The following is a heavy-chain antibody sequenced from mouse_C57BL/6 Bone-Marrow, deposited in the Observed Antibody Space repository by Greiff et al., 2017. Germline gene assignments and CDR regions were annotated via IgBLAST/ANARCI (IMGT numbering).Heavy chain of an antibody. CDR2: ISSGGSYT. D-gene: IGHD2-4*01. V-gene: IGHV5-6*02. CDR1: GFTFSSYG. Sequence: EVMLVESGGDLVKPGGSLKLSCAASGFTFSSYGMSWVRQTPDKRLAWVATISSGGSYTYYPDSVKGRFTISRDNAKTTLYLQMSSLKSEDTAMYDCERRVPYYYDEAYWGQGTLVTVSA. CDR3: ERRVPYYYDEAY. J-gene: IGHJ3*01.